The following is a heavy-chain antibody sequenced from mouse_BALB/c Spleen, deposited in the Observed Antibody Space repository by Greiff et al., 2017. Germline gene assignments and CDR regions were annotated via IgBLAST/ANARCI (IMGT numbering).Heavy chain of an antibody. CDR1: GYTFTDYN. Sequence: EVQLQQSGPELVKPGASVKIPCKASGYTFTDYNMDWVKQSHGKSLEWIGDINPNNGGTIYNQKFKGKATLTVDKSSSTAYMELRSLTSEDTAVYYCARSVVWLRRGFDYWGQGTTLTVSS. D-gene: IGHD2-2*01. CDR2: INPNNGGT. V-gene: IGHV1-18*01. J-gene: IGHJ2*01. CDR3: ARSVVWLRRGFDY.